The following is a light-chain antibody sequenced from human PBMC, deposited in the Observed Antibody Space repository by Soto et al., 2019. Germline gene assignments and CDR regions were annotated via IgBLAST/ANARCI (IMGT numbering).Light chain of an antibody. CDR1: QGISNY. Sequence: DIQMTQSPSSLSASVGDRVTITCRASQGISNYLAWYQQKPGKVPKLLIYAASTFQSGLPSRFSGSGSGTDFTLPNSSLQPEDVATYYCQKYNSAPYTFGQGTKLE. V-gene: IGKV1-27*01. CDR2: AAS. CDR3: QKYNSAPYT. J-gene: IGKJ2*01.